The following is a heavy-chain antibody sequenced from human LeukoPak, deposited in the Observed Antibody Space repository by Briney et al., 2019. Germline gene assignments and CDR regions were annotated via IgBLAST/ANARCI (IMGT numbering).Heavy chain of an antibody. Sequence: PGGSLRLSCAASGFTFSSYGMHWVRQAPGKGLEWVAFIRYDGSNKYYADSVKGRFTISRDNSKNTLYLQMNSLRAEDTAVYYCARAMTGRAWPPDYWGQGTLVTVSS. V-gene: IGHV3-30*02. D-gene: IGHD3-9*01. J-gene: IGHJ4*02. CDR2: IRYDGSNK. CDR3: ARAMTGRAWPPDY. CDR1: GFTFSSYG.